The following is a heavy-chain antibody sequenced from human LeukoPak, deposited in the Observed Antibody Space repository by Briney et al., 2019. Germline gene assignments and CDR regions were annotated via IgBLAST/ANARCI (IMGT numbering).Heavy chain of an antibody. D-gene: IGHD1-26*01. CDR1: GGSFSGYY. CDR2: INHSGST. CDR3: ARVRLGATLNYFDY. V-gene: IGHV4-34*01. J-gene: IGHJ4*02. Sequence: TPSETLSLTCAVYGGSFSGYYWSWIRQPPGKGLEWIGEINHSGSTNYNPSLKNRVTISVDTSKNQFSLKLSSVTAADTAVYYCARVRLGATLNYFDYWGQGTLVTVSS.